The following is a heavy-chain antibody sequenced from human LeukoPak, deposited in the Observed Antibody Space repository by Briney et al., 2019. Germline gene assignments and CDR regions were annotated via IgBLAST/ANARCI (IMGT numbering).Heavy chain of an antibody. CDR3: AKIGGNVVY. CDR1: GFTFSSYG. D-gene: IGHD4-23*01. CDR2: ISYDGSNK. V-gene: IGHV3-30*18. J-gene: IGHJ4*02. Sequence: PGGSLRLSCAASGFTFSSYGMHWVRQAPGKGLEWVAVISYDGSNKYYADSVKGRFTISRDNSKNTLYLQMNSLRAEDTAVYYCAKIGGNVVYWGQGTLVTVSS.